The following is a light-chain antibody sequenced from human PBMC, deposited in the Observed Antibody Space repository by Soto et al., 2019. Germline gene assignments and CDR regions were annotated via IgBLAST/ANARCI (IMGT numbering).Light chain of an antibody. Sequence: DIQMTQSPSTLSASVGDRVTITCRASQSISSWLAWYQQKPGKAPKLLIYKASSLESGVPSRFSGSGSGTEFTLTISGLQPDDFATYYCQQLNSYPITFGQGTRLEIK. CDR1: QSISSW. V-gene: IGKV1-5*03. CDR3: QQLNSYPIT. J-gene: IGKJ5*01. CDR2: KAS.